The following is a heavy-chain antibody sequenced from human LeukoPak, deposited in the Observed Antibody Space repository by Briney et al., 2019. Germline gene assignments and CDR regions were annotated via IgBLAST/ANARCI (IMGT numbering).Heavy chain of an antibody. Sequence: ASVKVSCKGSGYTFTNYGIDWVRQAPGQGLEWMGWISAYNGNTNYAQKFQGRVTLTTDASTSTAYMGLRSLISDDTAVYYCAIMGARWGFDYWGQGTLVTVPA. CDR3: AIMGARWGFDY. J-gene: IGHJ4*02. CDR1: GYTFTNYG. CDR2: ISAYNGNT. D-gene: IGHD3-16*01. V-gene: IGHV1-18*01.